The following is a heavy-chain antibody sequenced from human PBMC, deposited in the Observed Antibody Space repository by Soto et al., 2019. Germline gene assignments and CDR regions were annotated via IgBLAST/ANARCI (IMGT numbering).Heavy chain of an antibody. Sequence: SETLSLTCSVAGSSISSYYWSWFRQPPGKGLEWIGYIYYSGSTNYTPSLKSRVTISVDTSKNQFSLKLSSVTAADTAVYYCARRGVVAAHYYMDVWGKGSTVTVSS. CDR3: ARRGVVAAHYYMDV. J-gene: IGHJ6*03. V-gene: IGHV4-59*08. CDR2: IYYSGST. D-gene: IGHD2-15*01. CDR1: GSSISSYY.